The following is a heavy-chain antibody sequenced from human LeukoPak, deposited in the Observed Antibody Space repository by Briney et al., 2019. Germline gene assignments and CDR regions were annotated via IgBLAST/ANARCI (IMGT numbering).Heavy chain of an antibody. V-gene: IGHV4-59*01. CDR2: VYFSGST. CDR3: ARGYGRQTNSGMDV. J-gene: IGHJ6*04. D-gene: IGHD5-18*01. Sequence: SETLSLTCTVSGGSIYGFYWSWIRQFPEKGLEWIGYVYFSGSTNYNPSLESRVTISIDTSKNQFSLKLSSVTAADTAVYYRARGYGRQTNSGMDVWGKGSTVTVSA. CDR1: GGSIYGFY.